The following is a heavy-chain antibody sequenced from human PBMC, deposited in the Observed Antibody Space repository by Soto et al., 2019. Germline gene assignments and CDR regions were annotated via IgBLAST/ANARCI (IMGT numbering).Heavy chain of an antibody. CDR3: VRDTSHIIVTPFDL. CDR2: ISFRGTTT. CDR1: GFTFSNFE. V-gene: IGHV3-48*03. Sequence: GGSLRLSCAASGFTFSNFEMNWVRQVPGKGLEWLSYISFRGTTTYYAGSVRGRFTISRDNAKNSVFLQMESLRVEDTAIYYCVRDTSHIIVTPFDLWGQGPLVTVAS. J-gene: IGHJ5*02. D-gene: IGHD2-21*01.